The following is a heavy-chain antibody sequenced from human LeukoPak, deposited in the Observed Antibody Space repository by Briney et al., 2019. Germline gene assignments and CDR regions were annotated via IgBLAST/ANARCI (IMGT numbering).Heavy chain of an antibody. V-gene: IGHV3-30*02. CDR2: IRYDGSNK. Sequence: GGSLRLSCAASGFTFSSYGMHWVRQAPGKGLEWVAFIRYDGSNKYYADSVKGRFTISRDNSKNTLYLQMNSLRAEDTAVYYCAKDLKKFLEWPNWFDPWGQGTLVTVSS. CDR3: AKDLKKFLEWPNWFDP. J-gene: IGHJ5*02. D-gene: IGHD3-3*01. CDR1: GFTFSSYG.